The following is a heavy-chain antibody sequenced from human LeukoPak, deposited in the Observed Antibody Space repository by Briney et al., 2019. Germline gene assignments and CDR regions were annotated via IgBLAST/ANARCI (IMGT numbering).Heavy chain of an antibody. J-gene: IGHJ4*02. CDR2: ISGSGGST. CDR3: AKDETGYSSSWYSGLFFDY. CDR1: GFIFSNYA. D-gene: IGHD6-13*01. Sequence: GGSLRLSCAASGFIFSNYAMSWVRQAPGKGLEWVSGISGSGGSTYYADSVKGRFTISRDNSKNTLYLQMNSLRAEDTAVYYCAKDETGYSSSWYSGLFFDYWGQGTLVTVSS. V-gene: IGHV3-23*01.